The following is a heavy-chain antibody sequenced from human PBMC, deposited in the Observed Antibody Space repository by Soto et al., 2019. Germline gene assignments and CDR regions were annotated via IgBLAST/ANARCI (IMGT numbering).Heavy chain of an antibody. Sequence: QVQLQESGPGLVKPSETLSLTCTVSGGSISSYYWSWIRQPPGKGLEYIGYIYYTGGTNYNPSLKSRVTMSIDTSKNQCSLKLSSVTAADTAVYYCARVGQYYFEYWGQGTLVTVSS. CDR2: IYYTGGT. CDR3: ARVGQYYFEY. V-gene: IGHV4-59*01. J-gene: IGHJ4*02. CDR1: GGSISSYY.